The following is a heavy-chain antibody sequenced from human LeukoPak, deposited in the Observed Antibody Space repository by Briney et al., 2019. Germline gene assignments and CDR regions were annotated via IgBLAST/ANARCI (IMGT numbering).Heavy chain of an antibody. J-gene: IGHJ4*02. Sequence: ASVKVSCKASGYTFTTYAIHWVRQAPGQRLEWMGWINTGNGNTKHSQNFQGRVTITRDTSASTAYMELSSLRSEDTAVYYCARHSFIYPAGFDYWGQGTLVTVSS. D-gene: IGHD3-10*01. CDR2: INTGNGNT. CDR3: ARHSFIYPAGFDY. CDR1: GYTFTTYA. V-gene: IGHV1-3*04.